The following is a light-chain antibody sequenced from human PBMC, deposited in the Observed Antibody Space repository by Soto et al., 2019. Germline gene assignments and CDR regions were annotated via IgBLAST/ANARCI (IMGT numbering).Light chain of an antibody. CDR3: QQANRFPFT. CDR1: QDIGRW. J-gene: IGKJ3*01. Sequence: DIQMTQSPSSVSASVGDRVTIFCRASQDIGRWLAWYQHKPGKAPEFLIDGASSLQSGVPSRFSGSGSGTDFTLTISNLQPEDFSTYSCQQANRFPFTCGPGTKVDIK. V-gene: IGKV1-12*02. CDR2: GAS.